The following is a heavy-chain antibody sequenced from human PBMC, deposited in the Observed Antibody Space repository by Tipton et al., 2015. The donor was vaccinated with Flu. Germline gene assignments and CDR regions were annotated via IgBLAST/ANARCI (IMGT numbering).Heavy chain of an antibody. J-gene: IGHJ4*02. CDR2: IYPGIFDT. Sequence: QLVQSGAEVKKPGESLKISCKGSGYSFTSYWIGGVRQMPGKGLEWMGFIYPGIFDTRSSPSFQGQVTLSADKSISTASLQWTSLKASDTAMYYCARHGAGSSMVREVSRDYWGQGTLVTVSS. V-gene: IGHV5-51*01. CDR1: GYSFTSYW. D-gene: IGHD3-10*01. CDR3: ARHGAGSSMVREVSRDY.